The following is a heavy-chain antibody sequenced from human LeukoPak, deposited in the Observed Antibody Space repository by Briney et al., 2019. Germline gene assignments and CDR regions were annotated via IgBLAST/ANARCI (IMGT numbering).Heavy chain of an antibody. Sequence: ASVKVSCKASGYTFTTHDINWVRQATGQGLEWLGWMSPNSGDTGYAQKFQGRVTMTSDSSISTAYMELSSLRSEDTAMYYCARGDFISSRDYLFFFDYWGQGSLVTVSS. D-gene: IGHD3-16*01. CDR1: GYTFTTHD. CDR2: MSPNSGDT. CDR3: ARGDFISSRDYLFFFDY. J-gene: IGHJ4*01. V-gene: IGHV1-8*01.